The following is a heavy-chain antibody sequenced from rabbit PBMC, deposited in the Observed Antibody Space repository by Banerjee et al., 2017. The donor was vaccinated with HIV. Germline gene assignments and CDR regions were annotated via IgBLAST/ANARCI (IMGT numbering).Heavy chain of an antibody. D-gene: IGHD8-1*01. J-gene: IGHJ3*01. CDR3: ARNTGITDYNL. Sequence: EQLEESGGDLVKPGASQTLTCKASGIDLSSGAMSWVRQAPGKGPEWVGCIYNGDGSTYYASWVNGRFSISKTSSTTVTLQMTSLTAADTATYFCARNTGITDYNLWGQCTLVTVS. CDR2: IYNGDGST. CDR1: GIDLSSGA. V-gene: IGHV1S47*01.